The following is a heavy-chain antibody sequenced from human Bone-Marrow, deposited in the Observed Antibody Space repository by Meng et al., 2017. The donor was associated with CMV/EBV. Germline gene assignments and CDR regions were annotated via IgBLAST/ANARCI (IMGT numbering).Heavy chain of an antibody. V-gene: IGHV1-2*02. CDR2: INPNSGGT. CDR1: GYTFTGYY. D-gene: IGHD4-17*01. Sequence: ASVKVSCKASGYTFTGYYMHWVLQAPGQGLEWMGCINPNSGGTNYAQKFQGRVTMTRDTSISTAYMELSRLRSDDTAVYYCARERVLTVTPYYYYYGMDVWGQGTTVTVSS. CDR3: ARERVLTVTPYYYYYGMDV. J-gene: IGHJ6*02.